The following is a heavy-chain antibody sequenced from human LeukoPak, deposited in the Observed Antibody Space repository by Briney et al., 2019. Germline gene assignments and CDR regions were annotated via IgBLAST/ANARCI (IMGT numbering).Heavy chain of an antibody. V-gene: IGHV3-30-3*01. CDR1: GFIFSNYP. CDR2: ASHIGNNK. J-gene: IGHJ3*02. Sequence: PGRSLRLPCAASGFIFSNYPMHWVHQAPGKGLEWVAVASHIGNNKYYPNAVRGRFTISRDNSKDTLFLQMDSLRTEDTAVYYCAREIPNAFDIWGQGTMVTVSS. CDR3: AREIPNAFDI.